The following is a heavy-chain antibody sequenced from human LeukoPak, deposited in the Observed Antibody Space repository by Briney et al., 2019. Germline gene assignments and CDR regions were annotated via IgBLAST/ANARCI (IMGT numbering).Heavy chain of an antibody. J-gene: IGHJ5*02. V-gene: IGHV4-4*07. CDR1: GGSISSYY. D-gene: IGHD2-21*01. Sequence: SETLSLTCTVSGGSISSYYWSWIRQPAGKGLEWIGRIYTSGSTNYNPSLKSRVTMSVDTSKNQFSLKLSSVTAADTAVYYCARDTVPLEYCGGDCSNNWFDPWGQGTLVTVSS. CDR3: ARDTVPLEYCGGDCSNNWFDP. CDR2: IYTSGST.